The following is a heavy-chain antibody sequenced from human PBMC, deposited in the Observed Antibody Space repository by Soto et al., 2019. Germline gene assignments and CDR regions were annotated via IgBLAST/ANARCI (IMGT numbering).Heavy chain of an antibody. CDR2: ISGSGVGT. Sequence: PGGSLRLSCAASGFTFSTSAMSWVRQAPGKGLEWVSAISGSGVGTYYADSVKGRFTISRDNSKNTLYLQMNSLRAEDTAVYYCAKPDYDILTGYPDYYGMDVWGQGTTVTVSS. V-gene: IGHV3-23*01. CDR3: AKPDYDILTGYPDYYGMDV. J-gene: IGHJ6*02. CDR1: GFTFSTSA. D-gene: IGHD3-9*01.